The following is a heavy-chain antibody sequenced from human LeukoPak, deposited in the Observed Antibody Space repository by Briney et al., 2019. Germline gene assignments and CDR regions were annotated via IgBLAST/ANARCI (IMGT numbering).Heavy chain of an antibody. CDR1: GYTFTSYY. J-gene: IGHJ3*02. CDR2: IDPSGGST. D-gene: IGHD3-10*01. CDR3: ARSRGFGEPWGAFDI. Sequence: ASVKVSCKASGYTFTSYYMHWVRQAPGQGLEWMGIIDPSGGSTSYAQKFQGRVTMTRDTSTSTVYMELSSLRSEDTAVYYCARSRGFGEPWGAFDIWGQGTMVTVSS. V-gene: IGHV1-46*01.